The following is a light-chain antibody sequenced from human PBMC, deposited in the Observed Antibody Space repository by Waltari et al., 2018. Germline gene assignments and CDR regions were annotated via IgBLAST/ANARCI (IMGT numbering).Light chain of an antibody. J-gene: IGKJ1*01. Sequence: VLTQSPPTLSVAPGPSATLPCRASQSVLFSYLAWYPQKPGRAPSLLLYEGATRAAGVPDRFTGSESGTDFTLTITRLEPEDFAVYYCQHYGASFWTFGRGTRVELK. V-gene: IGKV3D-20*01. CDR3: QHYGASFWT. CDR2: EGA. CDR1: QSVLFSY.